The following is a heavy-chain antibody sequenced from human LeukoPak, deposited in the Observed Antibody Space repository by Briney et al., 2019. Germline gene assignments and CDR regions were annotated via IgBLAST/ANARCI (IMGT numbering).Heavy chain of an antibody. V-gene: IGHV3-9*01. J-gene: IGHJ4*02. CDR3: ARASGYSYAAY. D-gene: IGHD5-18*01. CDR2: ISWNSGSI. Sequence: GGSLRLSCAASGFIFDDYAIHWVRQAPGKGLEWVSGISWNSGSIGYADSVKGRFTISRDNAKNSLYLQMNSLRTEDTALYYCARASGYSYAAYWGQGTLVTVSS. CDR1: GFIFDDYA.